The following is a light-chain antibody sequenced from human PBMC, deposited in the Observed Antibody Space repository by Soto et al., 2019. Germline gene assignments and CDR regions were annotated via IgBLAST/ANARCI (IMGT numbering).Light chain of an antibody. CDR2: GAS. CDR3: QQYGSSRT. J-gene: IGKJ1*01. V-gene: IGKV3-20*01. Sequence: IVLTQSPCTLSLSTGERATLSCRASQSVSSSYLAWYQQKPGQAPRLLIYGASSRAPGIPDRFSGSGSGTDFTLTISRLEPEDFAVYYCQQYGSSRTFGQGTKV. CDR1: QSVSSSY.